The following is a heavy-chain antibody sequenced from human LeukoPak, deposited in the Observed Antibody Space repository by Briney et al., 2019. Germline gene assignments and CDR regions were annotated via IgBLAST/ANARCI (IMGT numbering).Heavy chain of an antibody. CDR2: ISGSGGST. J-gene: IGHJ4*02. Sequence: GGSLRLSRAASGFTFSSYAMSWVRQAPGKGLEWGSAISGSGGSTYYADSGKGRFTISRENSKNTLYLQMNSLRAEDTAVYYCATGVLTGSFDYWGQGTLVTVSS. CDR3: ATGVLTGSFDY. V-gene: IGHV3-23*01. CDR1: GFTFSSYA. D-gene: IGHD3-9*01.